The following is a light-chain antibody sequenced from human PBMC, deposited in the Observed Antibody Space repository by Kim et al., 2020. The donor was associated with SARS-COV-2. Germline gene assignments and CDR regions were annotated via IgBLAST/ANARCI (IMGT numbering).Light chain of an antibody. Sequence: QSVLTQPPSVSGAPGQTVTVSCIGSSSNIGAGYDVHWYQHLPTTAPKLLIYSNGNRPSGVPDRFSGSKSGTSASLAITGLQAEDEADYYCQSYDNSLSGYVFGSGTKVTVL. J-gene: IGLJ1*01. CDR3: QSYDNSLSGYV. CDR1: SSNIGAGYD. V-gene: IGLV1-40*01. CDR2: SNG.